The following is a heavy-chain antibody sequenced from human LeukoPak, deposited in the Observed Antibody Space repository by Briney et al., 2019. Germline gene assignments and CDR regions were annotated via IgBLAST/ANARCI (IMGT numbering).Heavy chain of an antibody. J-gene: IGHJ5*02. V-gene: IGHV5-51*01. CDR3: ARSGKYSSGWYINGWFDP. D-gene: IGHD6-19*01. Sequence: GESLKISCKGSGYSFTSYWIGWVRQMPGKGLEWMGIIYPGDSDTRYSPSFQGQVTISADKSISTAYLQWSSLKASGTAMYYCARSGKYSSGWYINGWFDPWGQGTLVTVSS. CDR1: GYSFTSYW. CDR2: IYPGDSDT.